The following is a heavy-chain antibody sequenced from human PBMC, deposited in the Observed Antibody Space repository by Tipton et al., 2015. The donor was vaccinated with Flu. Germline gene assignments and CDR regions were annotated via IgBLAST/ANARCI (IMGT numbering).Heavy chain of an antibody. CDR3: ATYLSDLWSGYSGGWFDP. V-gene: IGHV4-34*01. CDR2: INHSGST. CDR1: GGSFSSYY. D-gene: IGHD3-3*01. Sequence: GLAKPSETLSLTCAVYGGSFSSYYWSWIRQPPGKGLEWIGEINHSGSTNYNPSLKSRVTISVDTSKNQFSLKLSSVTAADTAVYYCATYLSDLWSGYSGGWFDPWGQGTLVTVSP. J-gene: IGHJ5*02.